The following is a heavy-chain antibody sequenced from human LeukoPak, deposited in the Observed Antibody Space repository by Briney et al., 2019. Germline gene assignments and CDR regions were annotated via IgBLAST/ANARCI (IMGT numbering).Heavy chain of an antibody. CDR3: ARVFGSSSWYGDYYYYMDV. D-gene: IGHD6-13*01. Sequence: ASVKVSCKASGYTFTSYDINWVRQATGQGLEWMGWMNPNSGNTGYAQKFQGRVTMTRNTSISTAYMELSSLRSEDTAVYYCARVFGSSSWYGDYYYYMDVWGKGTTVTVSS. CDR2: MNPNSGNT. CDR1: GYTFTSYD. V-gene: IGHV1-8*01. J-gene: IGHJ6*03.